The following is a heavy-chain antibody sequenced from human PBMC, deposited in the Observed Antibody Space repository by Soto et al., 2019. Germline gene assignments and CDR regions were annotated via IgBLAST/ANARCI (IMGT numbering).Heavy chain of an antibody. Sequence: QVQLQESGPGLVKPSETLSLTCTVSGGSISGYYWSWIRQSSGKGLEWIGYVSDSGSTNYNPSLRSRLSISIDTSKKQFSLKLTSVTAADTAVYYCARDSPPECSGGSCFSSWFDPWGQGTLVTVSS. V-gene: IGHV4-59*01. CDR3: ARDSPPECSGGSCFSSWFDP. D-gene: IGHD2-15*01. J-gene: IGHJ5*02. CDR2: VSDSGST. CDR1: GGSISGYY.